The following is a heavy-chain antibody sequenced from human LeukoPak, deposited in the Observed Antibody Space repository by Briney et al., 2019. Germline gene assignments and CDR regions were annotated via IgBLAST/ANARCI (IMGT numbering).Heavy chain of an antibody. V-gene: IGHV3-53*01. CDR3: ARTEYGSGIGFDP. J-gene: IGHJ5*02. D-gene: IGHD3-10*01. CDR1: GFTFSSYA. CDR2: IYSGGST. Sequence: GGSLRLSCAASGFTFSSYAMSWVRQAPGKGLEWVSVIYSGGSTYYADSVKGRFTISRDNSKNTLYLQMNSLRAEDTAVYYCARTEYGSGIGFDPWGQGTLVTVSS.